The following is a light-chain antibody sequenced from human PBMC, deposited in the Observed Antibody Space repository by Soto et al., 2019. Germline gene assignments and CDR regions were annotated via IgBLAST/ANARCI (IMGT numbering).Light chain of an antibody. CDR3: QQYHSDPIT. V-gene: IGKV4-1*01. J-gene: IGKJ5*01. Sequence: FVMIQSPDSLAVSLGERATINCKSSQSVFSSSTNKNYLAWFQQKPGQPPKLLIYWASTRKSGVPDRFSGSGSGTDFTLTITSLQAEDVAVYYCQQYHSDPITFGQGTRLEIK. CDR1: QSVFSSSTNKNY. CDR2: WAS.